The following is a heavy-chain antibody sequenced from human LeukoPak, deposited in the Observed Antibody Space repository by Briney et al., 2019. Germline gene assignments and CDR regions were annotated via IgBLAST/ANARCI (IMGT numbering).Heavy chain of an antibody. CDR1: GFTFSSYG. D-gene: IGHD3-10*01. Sequence: GESLRLSCAASGFTFSSYGMHWVRQAPGKGLEWVAVIWYDGSNKYYADSVKGRFTISRDNSKNTLYLQMNSLRAEDTAVYYCARVYYGSGSYYDYWGQGTLVTVSS. CDR2: IWYDGSNK. V-gene: IGHV3-33*01. CDR3: ARVYYGSGSYYDY. J-gene: IGHJ4*02.